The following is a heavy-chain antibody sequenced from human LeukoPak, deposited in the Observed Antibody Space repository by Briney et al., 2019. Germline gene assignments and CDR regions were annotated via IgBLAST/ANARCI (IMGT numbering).Heavy chain of an antibody. D-gene: IGHD2-8*02. CDR2: IYHSGNT. J-gene: IGHJ4*02. V-gene: IGHV4-4*02. CDR1: GGSISRGNW. Sequence: SETLSLTCAVSGGSISRGNWWSWVRQPPGKGLEWIGEIYHSGNTNYNPSLKSRVTISVDKSKNQFSLRVSSVTDADTAVYYCARGQSWSFDYWGQGTLVTVST. CDR3: ARGQSWSFDY.